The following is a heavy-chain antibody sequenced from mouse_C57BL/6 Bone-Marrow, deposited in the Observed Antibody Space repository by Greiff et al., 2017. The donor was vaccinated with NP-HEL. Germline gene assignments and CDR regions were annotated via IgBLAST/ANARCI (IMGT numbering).Heavy chain of an antibody. CDR3: ARHELTVDY. Sequence: EVQLVESGGDLVKPGGSLKLSCAASGFTFSSYGMSWVRQTPDKRLEWVATISSGGSYTYYPDSVKGRFTISRDNAKNTLYLQMSSLKSEDTAMYYCARHELTVDYWGQGTTLTVSS. J-gene: IGHJ2*01. CDR2: ISSGGSYT. CDR1: GFTFSSYG. D-gene: IGHD1-1*01. V-gene: IGHV5-6*01.